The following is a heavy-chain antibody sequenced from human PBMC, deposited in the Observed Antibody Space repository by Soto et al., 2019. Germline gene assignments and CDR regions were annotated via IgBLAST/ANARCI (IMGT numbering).Heavy chain of an antibody. CDR1: GGSISSSSYY. J-gene: IGHJ5*02. Sequence: SETLSLTCTVSGGSISSSSYYWGWIRQPPGKGLEWIGSIYYSGSTYYNPSLKSRVTISVDTSKNQFSLKLSSVTAADTAVYYCARQWGGIAEAPGFDPWGQGTLVTVSS. CDR3: ARQWGGIAEAPGFDP. V-gene: IGHV4-39*01. D-gene: IGHD6-13*01. CDR2: IYYSGST.